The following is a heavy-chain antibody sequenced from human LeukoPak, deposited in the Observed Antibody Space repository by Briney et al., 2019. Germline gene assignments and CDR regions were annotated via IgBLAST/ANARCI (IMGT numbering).Heavy chain of an antibody. D-gene: IGHD2-2*01. J-gene: IGHJ5*02. V-gene: IGHV4-39*07. CDR1: GGSISSSTYY. Sequence: SETLSLTCTVSGGSISSSTYYWGWIRQPPGKGLEWIASMSYSGSTYYNPSLTSRVTLSVDTSKNQLSLKLSSVTAADTAVYYCARGSLYCSSTSCLNWFDPWGQGTLVTVSS. CDR3: ARGSLYCSSTSCLNWFDP. CDR2: MSYSGST.